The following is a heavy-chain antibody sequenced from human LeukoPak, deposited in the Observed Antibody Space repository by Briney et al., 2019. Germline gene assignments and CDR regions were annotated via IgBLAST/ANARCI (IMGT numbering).Heavy chain of an antibody. CDR3: ARGTGYCRTTTCYGDTEYFQY. Sequence: SVKVSCKPSGYTFTGYYMHCVRHAPGQGHECMGGINVKSGGTNYAQKLQGRVTMNRDTSISTAYMERSRLPSHATAIYYCARGTGYCRTTTCYGDTEYFQYWGQGTLVTVSS. D-gene: IGHD2-2*03. CDR2: INVKSGGT. J-gene: IGHJ1*01. CDR1: GYTFTGYY. V-gene: IGHV1-2*02.